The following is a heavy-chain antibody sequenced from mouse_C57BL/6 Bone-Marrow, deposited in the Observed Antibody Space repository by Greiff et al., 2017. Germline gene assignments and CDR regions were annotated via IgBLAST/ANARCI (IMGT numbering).Heavy chain of an antibody. CDR2: IDPSDSYT. V-gene: IGHV1-59*01. D-gene: IGHD2-4*01. CDR1: GYTFTSYW. J-gene: IGHJ3*01. Sequence: QVQLQQPGAELVRPGTSVKLSCKASGYTFTSYWMHWVKQRPGQGLEWIGVIDPSDSYTNYNQKFKGKATLTVDISSSTAYMQLSSLTSEDSAVYYCAGVYDYDGRFAYWGQGTLVTVSA. CDR3: AGVYDYDGRFAY.